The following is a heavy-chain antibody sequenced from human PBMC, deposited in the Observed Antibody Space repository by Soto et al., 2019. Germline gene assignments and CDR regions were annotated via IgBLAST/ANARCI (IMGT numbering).Heavy chain of an antibody. J-gene: IGHJ4*02. Sequence: EASVKVSCKASGYTFTSYGISWVRQAPGQGLEWVGWISAHNGDTRYAQNLQGRITMTTDTFTNTAYMELTSLTSDDTAVYYCARDWSRYYDSSGLMWFYWGQGTLVTVS. D-gene: IGHD3-22*01. CDR1: GYTFTSYG. CDR2: ISAHNGDT. CDR3: ARDWSRYYDSSGLMWFY. V-gene: IGHV1-18*01.